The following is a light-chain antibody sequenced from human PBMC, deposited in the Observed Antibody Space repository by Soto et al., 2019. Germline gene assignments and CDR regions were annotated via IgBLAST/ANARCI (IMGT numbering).Light chain of an antibody. CDR3: QVWDSSSDHYV. CDR1: NIGSKS. CDR2: EDS. J-gene: IGLJ1*01. Sequence: SYELTQPPSVSVAPGQTARITCGGNNIGSKSVHWYQQKPGQAPVLVVYEDSDRPSGIPERFSGSNSGNTATLTISRVGAGDEAHYYSQVWDSSSDHYVFGTGTKVTVL. V-gene: IGLV3-21*02.